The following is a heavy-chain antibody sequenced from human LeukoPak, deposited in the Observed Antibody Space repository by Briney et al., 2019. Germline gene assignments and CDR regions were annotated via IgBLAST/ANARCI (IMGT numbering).Heavy chain of an antibody. V-gene: IGHV3-21*01. J-gene: IGHJ3*02. CDR1: GFTFSSDS. Sequence: GGSLRVSCAASGFTFSSDSMNCVRQAPGKGLEWVSSISSSSSYIYYADSVKGRFTISRDNAKNSLYLQMNSLRAEDTAVYYCARDRYCSSTSCYWGRAFDIWGQGTMVTVSS. D-gene: IGHD2-2*01. CDR2: ISSSSSYI. CDR3: ARDRYCSSTSCYWGRAFDI.